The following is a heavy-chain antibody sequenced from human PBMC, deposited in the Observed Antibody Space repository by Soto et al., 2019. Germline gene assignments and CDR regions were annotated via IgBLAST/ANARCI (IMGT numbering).Heavy chain of an antibody. Sequence: GSLRLSFAASGFTFGSSWMHWVRQAPGKGLVWVSRINSDGSSTSYADSVKGRFTISRDNAKNTLYLQMNSLRAEDTAVYYCARGALGVPGTYWGQGTLVTVSS. J-gene: IGHJ4*02. CDR1: GFTFGSSW. V-gene: IGHV3-74*01. D-gene: IGHD3-16*01. CDR2: INSDGSST. CDR3: ARGALGVPGTY.